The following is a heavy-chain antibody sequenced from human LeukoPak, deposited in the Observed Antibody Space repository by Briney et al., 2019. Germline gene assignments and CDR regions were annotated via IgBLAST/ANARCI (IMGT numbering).Heavy chain of an antibody. CDR1: GFTFSSCS. Sequence: GGSLRLSCAASGFTFSSCSMNWVRQAPGKGLEWVSSISSSSSYIYYADSVKGRFTISRDNAKNSLYLQMNSLRAEDTAVYYCARGGFWSGYLDVWGKGTTVTVSS. V-gene: IGHV3-21*01. CDR3: ARGGFWSGYLDV. CDR2: ISSSSSYI. D-gene: IGHD3-3*01. J-gene: IGHJ6*03.